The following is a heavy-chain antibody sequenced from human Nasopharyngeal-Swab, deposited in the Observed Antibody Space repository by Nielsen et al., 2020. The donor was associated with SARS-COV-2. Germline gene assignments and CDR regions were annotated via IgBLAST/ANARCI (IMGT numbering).Heavy chain of an antibody. CDR3: TKRLIRGIFDS. CDR2: IYPGDSDV. V-gene: IGHV5-51*01. D-gene: IGHD3-10*01. CDR1: RYQLDEYR. J-gene: IGHJ4*02. Sequence: GESLKTPCKASRYQLDEYRFGRVRQRPGKGLEWMGIIYPGDSDVRYSPSFQGQVTMSVDKSITTAYRQWRSLKASDTAIYFCTKRLIRGIFDSWGQGTLVTVSS.